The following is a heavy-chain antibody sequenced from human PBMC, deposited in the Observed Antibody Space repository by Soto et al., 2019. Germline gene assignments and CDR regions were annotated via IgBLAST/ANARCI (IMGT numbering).Heavy chain of an antibody. J-gene: IGHJ4*02. CDR2: INPNSGGT. D-gene: IGHD1-26*01. V-gene: IGHV1-2*04. CDR1: GYTFTGYY. Sequence: ASVKVSCKASGYTFTGYYMHWVRQAPGQGLEWMGWINPNSGGTNYAQKFQGWVTMTRDTSISTAYMELSRLRSDDTAVYYCARAIVGATSEQTFFDYWGQGTLVTVSS. CDR3: ARAIVGATSEQTFFDY.